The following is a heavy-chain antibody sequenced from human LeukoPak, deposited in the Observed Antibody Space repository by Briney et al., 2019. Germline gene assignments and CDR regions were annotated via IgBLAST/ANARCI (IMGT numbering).Heavy chain of an antibody. CDR1: GFTFSSYE. D-gene: IGHD3-10*01. CDR3: ASKKESGSYYNGGFDY. Sequence: GGSLRLSCAASGFTFSSYEMNWVRQAPGKGLEWVSYISSSGSTIYYADSVKGRFTISRDNAKNSLYLQMNSLRAEDTAVYHCASKKESGSYYNGGFDYWGQGTLVTVSS. J-gene: IGHJ4*02. V-gene: IGHV3-48*03. CDR2: ISSSGSTI.